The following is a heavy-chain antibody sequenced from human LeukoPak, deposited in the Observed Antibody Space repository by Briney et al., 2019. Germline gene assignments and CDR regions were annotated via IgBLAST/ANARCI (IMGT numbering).Heavy chain of an antibody. CDR1: GGSISSSSYY. J-gene: IGHJ4*02. V-gene: IGHV4-61*05. CDR3: ARVTGYVMEDYFDY. CDR2: IYYSGST. D-gene: IGHD6-13*01. Sequence: SETLSLTCTVSGGSISSSSYYWGWIRQPPGKGLEWIGYIYYSGSTNYNPSLKSRVTISVDTSKNQFSLRLSSVTAADTAVYYCARVTGYVMEDYFDYWGQGTLVTVSS.